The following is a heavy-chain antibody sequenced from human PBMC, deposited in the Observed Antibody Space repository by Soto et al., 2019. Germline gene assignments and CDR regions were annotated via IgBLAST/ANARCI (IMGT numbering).Heavy chain of an antibody. CDR3: ARDGYSSGFDY. CDR2: IGTTSTYI. Sequence: EVPLVESGGGLVEPGGSLRLSCAASGFTFSRHSLNWVRQAPGKGLEWVSSIGTTSTYIYYADSVKGRFTISRDNAKNSLYLQMDSLRAEDTAVYYGARDGYSSGFDYWGQGTLVTASS. J-gene: IGHJ4*02. D-gene: IGHD6-19*01. V-gene: IGHV3-21*01. CDR1: GFTFSRHS.